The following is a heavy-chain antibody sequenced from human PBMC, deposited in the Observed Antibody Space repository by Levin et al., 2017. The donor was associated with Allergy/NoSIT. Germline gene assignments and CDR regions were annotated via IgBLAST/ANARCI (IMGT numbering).Heavy chain of an antibody. CDR3: AKDALWFGESEPFDY. CDR2: ISYDGSNK. V-gene: IGHV3-30*18. D-gene: IGHD3-10*01. Sequence: GGSLRLSCAASGFTFRSYGMHWVRQAPGKGLEWVAVISYDGSNKYYADSVKGRFTISRDNSKNTLYLQMNSLRAEDTAVYYCAKDALWFGESEPFDYWGQGTLVTVSS. CDR1: GFTFRSYG. J-gene: IGHJ4*02.